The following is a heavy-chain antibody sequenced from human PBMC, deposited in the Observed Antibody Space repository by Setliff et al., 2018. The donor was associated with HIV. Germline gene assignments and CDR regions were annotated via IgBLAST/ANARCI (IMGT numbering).Heavy chain of an antibody. V-gene: IGHV1-3*01. J-gene: IGHJ3*02. D-gene: IGHD3-22*01. CDR1: GYTFTSYA. CDR2: INAGNGNT. Sequence: GASVKVSCKASGYTFTSYAMHWVRQAPGQRLEWMGWINAGNGNTKYSQKFQGRVTITTDESTSTAYMELSSLRSEDTAVYYCARDASTYYYDRSGYYEGDAFDIWGQGTMVTVSS. CDR3: ARDASTYYYDRSGYYEGDAFDI.